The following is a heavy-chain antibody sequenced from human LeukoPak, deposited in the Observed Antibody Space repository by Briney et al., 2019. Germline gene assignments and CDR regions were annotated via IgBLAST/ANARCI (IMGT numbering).Heavy chain of an antibody. D-gene: IGHD1-26*01. V-gene: IGHV1-8*01. Sequence: GASVKVSCKASGYTFTSYDINWVRQATGQGLEWMGWMNPNSGNTGYAQKFQGRVTMTRSISVSTAYMELSSLRSEDTAVYYCAKARSGSYSTDFDYWGQGTLVTVSS. J-gene: IGHJ4*02. CDR3: AKARSGSYSTDFDY. CDR1: GYTFTSYD. CDR2: MNPNSGNT.